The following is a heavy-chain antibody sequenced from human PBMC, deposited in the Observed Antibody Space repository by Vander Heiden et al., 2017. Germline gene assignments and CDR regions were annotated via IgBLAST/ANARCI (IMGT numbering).Heavy chain of an antibody. J-gene: IGHJ4*02. CDR3: ATVLTGYYTDERAYFDY. D-gene: IGHD3-9*01. Sequence: QVQLVQSGAEVKKPGASVKVSCKVSGYTLHELSMHWVRQAPGKGLEWMGGFDPEDGETIYAQKFQGRVTMTEDTSTDTAYMELSSLRSEDTAVYYCATVLTGYYTDERAYFDYWGQGTLVTVSS. CDR2: FDPEDGET. CDR1: GYTLHELS. V-gene: IGHV1-24*01.